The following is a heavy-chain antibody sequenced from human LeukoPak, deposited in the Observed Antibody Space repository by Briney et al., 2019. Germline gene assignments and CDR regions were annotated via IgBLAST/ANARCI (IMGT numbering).Heavy chain of an antibody. V-gene: IGHV3-30*04. Sequence: PGGSLRLSCAASGFTFSSYAMHWVRQAPGKGLGWVAVISYDGSNKYYADSVKGRFTISRDNSKNTLYLQMNSLRAEDTAVYYCARGGSYLSAFDIWGQGTMVTVSS. CDR3: ARGGSYLSAFDI. CDR1: GFTFSSYA. J-gene: IGHJ3*02. D-gene: IGHD1-26*01. CDR2: ISYDGSNK.